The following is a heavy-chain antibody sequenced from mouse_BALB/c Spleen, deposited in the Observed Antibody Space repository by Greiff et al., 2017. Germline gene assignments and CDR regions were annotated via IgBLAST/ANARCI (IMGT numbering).Heavy chain of an antibody. V-gene: IGHV2-4-1*01. CDR1: GFSLTSYG. Sequence: QVQLQQSGPGLVQPSQSLSITSTVSGFSLTSYGVHWVRQSPGKGLEWLGVIWSGGSTDYNAAFISRLSISKDNSKSQVFFKMNSLQADDTAIYYCARRGVPYAMDYWGQGTSVTVSS. CDR3: ARRGVPYAMDY. CDR2: IWSGGST. J-gene: IGHJ4*01.